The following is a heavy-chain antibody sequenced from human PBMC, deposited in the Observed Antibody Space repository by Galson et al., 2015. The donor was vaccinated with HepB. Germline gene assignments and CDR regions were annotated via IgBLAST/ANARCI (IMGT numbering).Heavy chain of an antibody. V-gene: IGHV3-23*01. J-gene: IGHJ3*01. CDR2: ISTSGDDT. CDR3: AKYNFWSGQA. Sequence: SLRLSCAASGFTFNEYAMTWVRQTPTKGLEWVSSISTSGDDTFDADSVKGRFTISRDNSKNTLYLQMNGLRAEDTAIYYCAKYNFWSGQAWVQGTVVAVSS. CDR1: GFTFNEYA. D-gene: IGHD3-3*01.